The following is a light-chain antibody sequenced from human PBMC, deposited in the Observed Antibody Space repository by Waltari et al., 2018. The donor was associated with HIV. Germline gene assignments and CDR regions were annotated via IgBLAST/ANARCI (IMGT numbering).Light chain of an antibody. V-gene: IGLV2-11*01. CDR1: SRAVGAYNY. CDR2: DVS. J-gene: IGLJ3*02. CDR3: CSYAGSYTRV. Sequence: QSALTQPRSVSGSPGQSVTISCTGTSRAVGAYNYVSWDQQDPGKDPKVIISDVSKRPSGFPVRFSGSKSGNTASLTISGRQAEDEADYCCCSYAGSYTRVFGGGTKLTVL.